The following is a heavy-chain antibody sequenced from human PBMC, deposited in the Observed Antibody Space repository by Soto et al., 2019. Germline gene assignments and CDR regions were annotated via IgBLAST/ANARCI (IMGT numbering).Heavy chain of an antibody. CDR3: ARSREGDYYDSSGYYAVFDY. V-gene: IGHV3-66*01. Sequence: GGSLRLSCAASGFTVSSNYMSWVRQAPGKGLEWVSVIYSGGSTYYADSVKGRFTISRDNSKNTLYLQMNSLRAEDTAVYYCARSREGDYYDSSGYYAVFDYWGQGTLVTVSS. J-gene: IGHJ4*02. CDR2: IYSGGST. CDR1: GFTVSSNY. D-gene: IGHD3-22*01.